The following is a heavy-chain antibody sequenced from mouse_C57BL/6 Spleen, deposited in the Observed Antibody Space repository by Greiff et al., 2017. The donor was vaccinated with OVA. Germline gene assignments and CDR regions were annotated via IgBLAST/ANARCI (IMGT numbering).Heavy chain of an antibody. J-gene: IGHJ4*01. D-gene: IGHD4-1*01. CDR2: IDPEDGDT. CDR3: TWDCALHAMDY. CDR1: GFNIKDYY. Sequence: VQLKQSGAELVRPGASVKLSCTASGFNIKDYYMHWVKQRPEQGLEWIGRIDPEDGDTEYAPKFQGKATMTADTSSNTAYLQLSSLTSVDTAVYYCTWDCALHAMDYWGQGTSVTVSS. V-gene: IGHV14-1*01.